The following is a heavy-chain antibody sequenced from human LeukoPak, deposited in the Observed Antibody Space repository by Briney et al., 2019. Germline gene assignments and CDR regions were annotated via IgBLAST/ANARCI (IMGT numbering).Heavy chain of an antibody. Sequence: KPGGSLRLSCAASGFTFSDYYMSWIRQAPGKGLEWVSYISSSGSTIYYADSVKGRFTISRDNAKNSLYLQMNSLRAEDTAVYYCAKDENEGGVPAAIWGFDYWGQGTLVTVSS. CDR2: ISSSGSTI. CDR3: AKDENEGGVPAAIWGFDY. V-gene: IGHV3-11*01. CDR1: GFTFSDYY. J-gene: IGHJ4*02. D-gene: IGHD2-2*02.